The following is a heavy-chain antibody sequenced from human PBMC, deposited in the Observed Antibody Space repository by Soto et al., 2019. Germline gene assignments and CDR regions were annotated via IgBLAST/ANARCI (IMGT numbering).Heavy chain of an antibody. J-gene: IGHJ6*02. CDR2: ISYDGSNK. CDR3: AKDSGGSYSVYGMVV. V-gene: IGHV3-30*18. D-gene: IGHD1-26*01. CDR1: GFTFSSYG. Sequence: QVQLVESGGGVVQPGRSLRLSCAASGFTFSSYGMHWVRQAPGKGLEWVAVISYDGSNKYYADSVKGRFTISRDNSKNTMYLRLNSLRAEDTAVYYCAKDSGGSYSVYGMVVWGQGSTVTVSS.